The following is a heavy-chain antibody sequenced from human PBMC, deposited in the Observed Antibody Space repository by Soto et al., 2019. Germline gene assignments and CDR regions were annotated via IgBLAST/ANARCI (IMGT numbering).Heavy chain of an antibody. CDR2: INHSRST. D-gene: IGHD6-13*01. J-gene: IGHJ4*02. V-gene: IGHV4-34*01. Sequence: QVQLQQWGAGLLKPSETLSLTCAVYGGSFSGYYWSWIRQPPGKGLEWIGEINHSRSTNYKPSLKSRVTISVDPSKNQFSLKLSSVTAADTAVYYCARGIAAAGRGDYWGQGTLVTVSS. CDR1: GGSFSGYY. CDR3: ARGIAAAGRGDY.